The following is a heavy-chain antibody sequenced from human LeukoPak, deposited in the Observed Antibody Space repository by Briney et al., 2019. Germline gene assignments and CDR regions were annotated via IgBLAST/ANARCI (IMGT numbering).Heavy chain of an antibody. Sequence: QTGGSLRLSCAVSGFTFSSYWMHWVRQDPGKGLVWVSRINTDGSSTSYADSVKGRFTVSRDNAKNTLYLQMHSLRAEDTAVYYCARDREDCSGGSCYANRFDPWGQGTLVTVSS. CDR1: GFTFSSYW. J-gene: IGHJ5*02. D-gene: IGHD2-15*01. V-gene: IGHV3-74*01. CDR2: INTDGSST. CDR3: ARDREDCSGGSCYANRFDP.